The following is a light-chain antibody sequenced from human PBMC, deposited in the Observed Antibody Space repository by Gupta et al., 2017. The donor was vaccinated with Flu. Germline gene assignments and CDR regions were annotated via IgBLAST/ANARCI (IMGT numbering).Light chain of an antibody. CDR2: DAS. CDR1: QDITDS. CDR3: QKFDAPPVT. V-gene: IGKV1-33*01. Sequence: DIQMTQSPSSLSASVGDRVTITCQASQDITDSLNWYQQKPGKAPKLLIYDASTLEIGVPLRCNGRGSGTDCTFTISGLQPEDFATDFGQKFDAPPVTCGPG. J-gene: IGKJ3*01.